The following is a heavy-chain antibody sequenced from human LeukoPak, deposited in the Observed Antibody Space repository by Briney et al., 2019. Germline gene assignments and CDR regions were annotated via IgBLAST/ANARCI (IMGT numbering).Heavy chain of an antibody. CDR2: ISWNSGSI. D-gene: IGHD3-3*01. CDR1: GFTFDDYA. CDR3: AKDIRIRFLGVNYYYGMDV. V-gene: IGHV3-9*01. J-gene: IGHJ6*02. Sequence: GGSLRLSCAASGFTFDDYAMHWVRQAPGKGLEWVSGISWNSGSIGYADSVKGRFTISRDNAKNSLYLQMNSLRAEDTALYYCAKDIRIRFLGVNYYYGMDVWGQGTTVTVSS.